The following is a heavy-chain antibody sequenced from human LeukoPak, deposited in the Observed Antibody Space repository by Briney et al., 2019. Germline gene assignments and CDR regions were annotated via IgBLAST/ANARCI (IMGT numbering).Heavy chain of an antibody. V-gene: IGHV3-23*01. D-gene: IGHD3-3*01. CDR1: GFTFSSYA. Sequence: GGSLRLSCAASGFTFSSYAMSWVRQAPGKGLEWVSAVSGSGGSTYYADSVKGRFTISRDNSKNTLYLQMNSLRAEDTAVYYCAKDQVDYDFWSGYVNDAFDIWGQGTMVTVSS. CDR3: AKDQVDYDFWSGYVNDAFDI. CDR2: VSGSGGST. J-gene: IGHJ3*02.